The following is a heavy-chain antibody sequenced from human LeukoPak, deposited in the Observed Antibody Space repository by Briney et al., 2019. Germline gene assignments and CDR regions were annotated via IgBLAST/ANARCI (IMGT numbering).Heavy chain of an antibody. CDR3: ARGPRITMVRGGQWYYYMDV. Sequence: ASVKVSCKASGYTFTSYYINWVRRAPGQGLEWMGLINPSGGNTNYAQKFQGRVTMTRDTSTSTAYMELSSLRSEDTAVYYCARGPRITMVRGGQWYYYMDVWGKGTTVTISS. D-gene: IGHD3-10*01. J-gene: IGHJ6*03. CDR1: GYTFTSYY. V-gene: IGHV1-46*01. CDR2: INPSGGNT.